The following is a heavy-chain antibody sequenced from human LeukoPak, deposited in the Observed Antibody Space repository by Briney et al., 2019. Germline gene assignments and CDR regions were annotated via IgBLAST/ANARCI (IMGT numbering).Heavy chain of an antibody. J-gene: IGHJ4*02. CDR2: IKQDGSEK. D-gene: IGHD3-10*01. Sequence: GGSLRLSCAASGFTFSNYWMTWVRQAPGKGLGWVANIKQDGSEKYYVDSVKGRFTITRDNAKNSLYLQMNSLRAEDTALYYCARDALVRGVVLPDYWGQGTLVTVSS. CDR3: ARDALVRGVVLPDY. V-gene: IGHV3-7*04. CDR1: GFTFSNYW.